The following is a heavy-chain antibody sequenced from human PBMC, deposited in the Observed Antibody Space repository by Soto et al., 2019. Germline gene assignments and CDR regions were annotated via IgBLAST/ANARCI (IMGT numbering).Heavy chain of an antibody. Sequence: QVQLQESGPGVVKPSETLSLTCTVSGGSISSYYWSWIRQPPGKGLEHIGSIYYSGSISYNPSLKSRVTISLDPSKNQFSLKLTSVTAADTSVYYCARDDVDTGMVGGSVSYYCHGLDVWGQGATVTVSS. CDR1: GGSISSYY. J-gene: IGHJ6*02. D-gene: IGHD5-18*01. CDR3: ARDDVDTGMVGGSVSYYCHGLDV. V-gene: IGHV4-59*01. CDR2: IYYSGSI.